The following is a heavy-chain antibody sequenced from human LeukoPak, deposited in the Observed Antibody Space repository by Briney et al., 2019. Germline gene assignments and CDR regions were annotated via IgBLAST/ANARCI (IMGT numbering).Heavy chain of an antibody. CDR1: GYTFTGYY. V-gene: IGHV1-2*02. Sequence: ASVKVSCKASGYTFTGYYMHWVRQAPGQGLEWMGWINPNSGGTNYAQKFQGRVTMTRDTSISTAYMELSRLRSDDTAVYYCARGGSSPGYYYYYMDVWGKGTTVTVSS. CDR3: ARGGSSPGYYYYYMDV. D-gene: IGHD6-13*01. J-gene: IGHJ6*03. CDR2: INPNSGGT.